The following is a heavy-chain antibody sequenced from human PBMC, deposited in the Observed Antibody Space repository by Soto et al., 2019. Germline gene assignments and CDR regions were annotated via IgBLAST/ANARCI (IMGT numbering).Heavy chain of an antibody. V-gene: IGHV3-23*01. CDR3: SKADGSTWWGYFDY. D-gene: IGHD2-2*01. Sequence: EVQLLESGGGLVQPGGSLRLSCSASGFTFWSYVMSWVRQAPGKGLEGVSSMCGSGDSISYPESVKGRFTISRDKSKNTLYLQMNSLRAEDTAVYHGSKADGSTWWGYFDYWGQGTLVTVSS. CDR1: GFTFWSYV. J-gene: IGHJ4*02. CDR2: MCGSGDSI.